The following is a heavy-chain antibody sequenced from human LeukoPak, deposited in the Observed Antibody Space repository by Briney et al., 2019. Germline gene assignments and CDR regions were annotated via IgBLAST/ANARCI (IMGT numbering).Heavy chain of an antibody. CDR1: GGSISSYY. D-gene: IGHD1-26*01. J-gene: IGHJ4*02. Sequence: PSETVSLTCTVSGGSISSYYWSWVRQPPGKGLEWIGYVHHSGSTKYSPSLKSRVTISVDTSKNQFSLKLSSVTAADTAVYYCARGRTGSYFAADYWGQGTLVTVSS. CDR3: ARGRTGSYFAADY. V-gene: IGHV4-59*01. CDR2: VHHSGST.